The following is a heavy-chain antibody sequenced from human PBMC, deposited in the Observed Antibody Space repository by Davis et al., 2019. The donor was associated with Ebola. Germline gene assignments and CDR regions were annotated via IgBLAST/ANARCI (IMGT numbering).Heavy chain of an antibody. D-gene: IGHD3-16*02. CDR3: ARGTRTFGGVIVKFDP. J-gene: IGHJ5*02. CDR1: GFTFSDYY. Sequence: ESLKISCAASGFTFSDYYMTWIRQPPGKGLEWIGEINHSGSTNYNPSLKSRVTISVDTSKNQFSLKLSSVTAADTAVYYCARGTRTFGGVIVKFDPWGQGTLVTVSS. V-gene: IGHV4-34*01. CDR2: INHSGST.